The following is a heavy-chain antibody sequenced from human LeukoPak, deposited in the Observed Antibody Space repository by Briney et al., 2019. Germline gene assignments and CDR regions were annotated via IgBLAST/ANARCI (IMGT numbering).Heavy chain of an antibody. D-gene: IGHD1-1*01. J-gene: IGHJ4*02. CDR1: GGSISGYY. CDR3: ARLNDYYFDY. CDR2: IYYSGST. V-gene: IGHV4-59*01. Sequence: PSETLSLTCIVSGGSISGYYWSWIRQPPGGGLEWIGYIYYSGSTKYNPSLKSRVTISLDTSKNQFSLKLSSVTAADTAVYYCARLNDYYFDYWGQGALVTVSS.